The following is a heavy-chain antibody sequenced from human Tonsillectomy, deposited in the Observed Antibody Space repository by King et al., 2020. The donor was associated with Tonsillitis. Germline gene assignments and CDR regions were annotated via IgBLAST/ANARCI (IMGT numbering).Heavy chain of an antibody. D-gene: IGHD3-10*01. CDR1: GGSFSTYY. CDR3: ARDRAQWNDLSYSHYYGMDV. J-gene: IGHJ6*02. Sequence: VQLQESGPGVVKPSETLSLTCTVSGGSFSTYYWTWIRQPPGKGLEWIGSIYYSGSTNYNPSLRSRVTISVDMSKNQFSLKVSSVTAADTAVYYCARDRAQWNDLSYSHYYGMDVWGQGTTVTVSS. V-gene: IGHV4-59*01. CDR2: IYYSGST.